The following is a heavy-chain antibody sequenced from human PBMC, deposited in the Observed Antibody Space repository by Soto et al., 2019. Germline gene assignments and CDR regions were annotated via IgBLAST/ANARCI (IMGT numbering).Heavy chain of an antibody. Sequence: GGSRRRSCAASGFTFSDYYMSWIRQAPGKGLEWVSYISSSGNTINYADSVKGRFTISRDNAKNSLFLQMNSLRVEDTAVYNCSRVAHYFDYWGQGTLVTVSS. J-gene: IGHJ4*02. CDR3: SRVAHYFDY. V-gene: IGHV3-11*01. CDR2: ISSSGNTI. CDR1: GFTFSDYY.